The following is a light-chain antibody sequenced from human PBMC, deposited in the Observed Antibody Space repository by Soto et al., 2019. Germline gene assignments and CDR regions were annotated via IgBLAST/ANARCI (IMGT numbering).Light chain of an antibody. Sequence: EIVLTQSPATLSFSPGERGTLSCRASQSVSSYLAWYQQKPGQAPRLLIYDASNRATGIPARFSGSGSGTDFTLTISSLEPEDFAVYYCQQRGNWPWTFGQGTKVDIK. J-gene: IGKJ1*01. CDR1: QSVSSY. CDR2: DAS. CDR3: QQRGNWPWT. V-gene: IGKV3-11*01.